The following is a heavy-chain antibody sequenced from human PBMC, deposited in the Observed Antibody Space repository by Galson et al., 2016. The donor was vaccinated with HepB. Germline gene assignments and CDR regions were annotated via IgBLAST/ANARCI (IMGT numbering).Heavy chain of an antibody. CDR2: IHSDGSTT. CDR3: ARESPTTAGAFDI. J-gene: IGHJ3*02. D-gene: IGHD4-17*01. CDR1: GFIFSNYW. V-gene: IGHV3-74*01. Sequence: SLRLSCAASGFIFSNYWMHWVRQAPGKGLVWVSRIHSDGSTTSYADSVKGRFTVSRDNAKNTLYMQMNSLRAKDTAVYYCARESPTTAGAFDIWGQGTMVTVSS.